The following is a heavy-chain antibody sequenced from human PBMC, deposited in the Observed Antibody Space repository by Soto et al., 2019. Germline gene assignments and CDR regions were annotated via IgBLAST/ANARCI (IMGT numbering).Heavy chain of an antibody. Sequence: EVKLLESGGGLVQPGGSLRLSCAASGFTFSSYWMSRVRQAPGKGLEWVATIKQDGTETYYLDSVKGRFTIARDNAKTSLNLQMNSLRAEDTDAYYCASYYYVEGSRSFDYWGQGTLVNVSS. V-gene: IGHV3-7*05. D-gene: IGHD3-10*02. CDR1: GFTFSSYW. CDR2: IKQDGTET. J-gene: IGHJ4*02. CDR3: ASYYYVEGSRSFDY.